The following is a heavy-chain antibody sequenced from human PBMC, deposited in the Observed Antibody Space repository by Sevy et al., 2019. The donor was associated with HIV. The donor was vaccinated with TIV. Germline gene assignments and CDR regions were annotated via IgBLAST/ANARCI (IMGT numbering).Heavy chain of an antibody. Sequence: ASVKVSCKASGYTFNSYVITWVRQAPGQRLEWMGKISGYNGDTKYGQKFQGRVTMTTDPSTSTAYMELRSLKSDDTAVYYCARAPSGSQGPGQYFQHWGQGTLVTVSS. D-gene: IGHD1-26*01. J-gene: IGHJ1*01. CDR1: GYTFNSYV. CDR2: ISGYNGDT. CDR3: ARAPSGSQGPGQYFQH. V-gene: IGHV1-18*01.